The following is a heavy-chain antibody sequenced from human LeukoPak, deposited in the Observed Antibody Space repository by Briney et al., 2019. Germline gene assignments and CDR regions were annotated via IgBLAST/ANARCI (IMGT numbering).Heavy chain of an antibody. CDR1: GGSISSSSYY. D-gene: IGHD3-10*01. CDR3: AILGYGSGRGWFDP. Sequence: PSETLSLTCTVSGGSISSSSYYWSWIRQPPGKGLEWIGYIYYSGSTNYNPSLKSRVTISVDTSKNQFSLKLSSVTAADTAVYYCAILGYGSGRGWFDPWGQGTMVTVSS. CDR2: IYYSGST. J-gene: IGHJ5*02. V-gene: IGHV4-61*01.